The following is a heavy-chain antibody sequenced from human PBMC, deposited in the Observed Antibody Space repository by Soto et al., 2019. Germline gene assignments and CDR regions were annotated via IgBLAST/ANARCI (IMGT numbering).Heavy chain of an antibody. D-gene: IGHD2-15*01. V-gene: IGHV1-46*01. CDR1: GYTFTSYY. J-gene: IGHJ4*02. Sequence: ASGKVSCKPSGYTFTSYYIHWVRQAPGQGLEWMGTINPSGGDTTYAQKFQGRVTMTRDTSTSTVYMELSSLRAEDTAVYYCAKPKTSFEGYCSGGSCYGIDCWGQGTLVTVSS. CDR3: AKPKTSFEGYCSGGSCYGIDC. CDR2: INPSGGDT.